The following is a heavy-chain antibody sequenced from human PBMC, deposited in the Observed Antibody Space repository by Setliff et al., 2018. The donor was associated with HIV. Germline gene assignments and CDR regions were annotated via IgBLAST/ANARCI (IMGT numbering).Heavy chain of an antibody. CDR3: ARIGSGSYPYDY. CDR1: GYRFTDFY. Sequence: GASVKVSCKTFGYRFTDFYVNWVRLAPGQGLEWMGWINPNSGGTNYAQKFQGRVTMTRDTSISTAYMELSRLRSDDTAVYYCARIGSGSYPYDYWGQGTLVTVSS. CDR2: INPNSGGT. J-gene: IGHJ4*02. V-gene: IGHV1-2*02. D-gene: IGHD3-10*01.